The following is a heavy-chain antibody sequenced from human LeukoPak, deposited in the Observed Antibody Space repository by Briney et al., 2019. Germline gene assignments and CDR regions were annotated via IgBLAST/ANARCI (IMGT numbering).Heavy chain of an antibody. CDR3: ATTVVTDAFDI. V-gene: IGHV1-46*01. J-gene: IGHJ3*02. CDR1: GYIFTDYF. D-gene: IGHD4-23*01. CDR2: INPSGGST. Sequence: ASVKVSCKASGYIFTDYFMHWVRHAPGQGFEWMGWINPSGGSTSYAQKFQGRVTMTRDMSTSTVYMELSSLRSEDTAVYYCATTVVTDAFDIWGQGTMVTVSS.